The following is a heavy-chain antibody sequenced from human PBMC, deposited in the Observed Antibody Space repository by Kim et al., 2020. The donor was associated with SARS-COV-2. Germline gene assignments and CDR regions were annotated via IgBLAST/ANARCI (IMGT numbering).Heavy chain of an antibody. D-gene: IGHD5-18*01. CDR3: ARWVSPIQLWPSGFDP. CDR2: MNPNSGNT. V-gene: IGHV1-8*01. J-gene: IGHJ5*02. Sequence: ASVKVSCKASGYTFTSYDINWVRQATGQGLEWMGWMNPNSGNTGYAQKFQGRVTMTRNTSISTAYMELSSLRSEDTAVYYCARWVSPIQLWPSGFDPWGQGTLVTVSS. CDR1: GYTFTSYD.